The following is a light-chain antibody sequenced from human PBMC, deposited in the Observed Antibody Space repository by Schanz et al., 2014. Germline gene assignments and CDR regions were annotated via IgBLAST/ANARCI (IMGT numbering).Light chain of an antibody. CDR1: SSDVGAYNY. Sequence: QSALTQPASVSGSPRQSITISCTGTSSDVGAYNYVSWYQQHPGKAPKLMIYDVSNRPSGVSNRFSGSKSGNTASLTISGLQAEDEADYYCSSYTSGSTYVFGTGTKLTVL. CDR2: DVS. J-gene: IGLJ1*01. V-gene: IGLV2-14*01. CDR3: SSYTSGSTYV.